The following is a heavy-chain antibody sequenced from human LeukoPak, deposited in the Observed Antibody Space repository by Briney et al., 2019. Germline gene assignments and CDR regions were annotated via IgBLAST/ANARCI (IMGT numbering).Heavy chain of an antibody. CDR3: ARGLLRSSTNNGMDV. CDR1: GGSFSGYY. CDR2: INHSGSP. J-gene: IGHJ6*02. Sequence: SETLSLTCAVYGGSFSGYYWSWIRQPPGKGLEWVGEINHSGSPNYNPSLKSRVTISVDTSKNQFSLKLSSVTAADTAVYYCARGLLRSSTNNGMDVWGQGTTVTVSS. V-gene: IGHV4-34*01. D-gene: IGHD2-2*01.